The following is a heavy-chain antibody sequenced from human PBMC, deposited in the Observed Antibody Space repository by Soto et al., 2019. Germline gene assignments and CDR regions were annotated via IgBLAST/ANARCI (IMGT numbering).Heavy chain of an antibody. CDR2: ISWNRGSI. D-gene: IGHD4-4*01. Sequence: EVQLVESGGGLVQPGRSLRLSCAASGFTFDDYAMHWVRQAPGKGLEWVSGISWNRGSIGYADSVKGRFTISRDNAKNSLYLQMNSLRAEDTALYYCARGNPFGYWGQGTLVTVSS. V-gene: IGHV3-9*01. CDR1: GFTFDDYA. J-gene: IGHJ4*02. CDR3: ARGNPFGY.